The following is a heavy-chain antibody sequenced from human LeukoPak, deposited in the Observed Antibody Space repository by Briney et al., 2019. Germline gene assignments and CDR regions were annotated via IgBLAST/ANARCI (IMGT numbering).Heavy chain of an antibody. Sequence: GGSLRLSCAASRFAFSDYYMTCVGEAAGRGVEGVAHIKEDGSEKTSWAYVMGRFTISTHNAKNSVYLLLNSLPPEDTAVYYCARDLRAGGTWSYGVYFDLWGRGTLVTVSS. J-gene: IGHJ2*01. CDR2: IKEDGSEK. CDR3: ARDLRAGGTWSYGVYFDL. CDR1: RFAFSDYY. D-gene: IGHD4-17*01. V-gene: IGHV3-7*01.